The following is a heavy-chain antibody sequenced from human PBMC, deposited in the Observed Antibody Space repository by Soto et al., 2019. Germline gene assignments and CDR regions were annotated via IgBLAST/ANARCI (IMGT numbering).Heavy chain of an antibody. Sequence: SLRLSCAASGFTFSSYAMSWVRQAPGKGLEWVSAISGSGGSTYYADSVKGRFTISRDNSKNTPYLQMNSLRAEDTAVYYCAKADSYYYGSGTAYYFDYWGQGTLVTVSS. V-gene: IGHV3-23*01. CDR1: GFTFSSYA. D-gene: IGHD3-10*01. J-gene: IGHJ4*02. CDR3: AKADSYYYGSGTAYYFDY. CDR2: ISGSGGST.